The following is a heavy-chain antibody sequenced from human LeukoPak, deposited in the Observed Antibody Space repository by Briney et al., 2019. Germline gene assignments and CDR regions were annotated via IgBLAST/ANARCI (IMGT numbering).Heavy chain of an antibody. CDR1: GFTVSRNY. CDR3: ARGPWASFDY. D-gene: IGHD3-16*01. Sequence: GGSLRLSCAASGFTVSRNYMTWVRQAPGKGLDRVSVIYSDGDTYYVDSVKGRFTISRDNSKTTPYLQMNSLRAETTAVYYCARGPWASFDYWGQGTLVTVSS. V-gene: IGHV3-66*01. J-gene: IGHJ4*02. CDR2: IYSDGDT.